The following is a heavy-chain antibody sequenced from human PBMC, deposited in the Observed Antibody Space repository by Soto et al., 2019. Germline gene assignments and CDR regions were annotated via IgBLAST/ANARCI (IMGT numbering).Heavy chain of an antibody. D-gene: IGHD3-22*01. CDR1: GYTFTSYG. CDR3: ARGGYFDSSNYLAY. J-gene: IGHJ4*02. V-gene: IGHV1-3*01. CDR2: LNPGNGNT. Sequence: ASVKVSCKASGYTFTSYGIHWVRQAPGRGLEWMGWLNPGNGNTKYSQQFQGRVIIDRDTSASTAYMELSSLRSEDTAVYYCARGGYFDSSNYLAYWGLGTLVTVSS.